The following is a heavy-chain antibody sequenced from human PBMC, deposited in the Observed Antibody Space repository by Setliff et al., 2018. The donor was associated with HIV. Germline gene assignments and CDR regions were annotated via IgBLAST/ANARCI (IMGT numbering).Heavy chain of an antibody. CDR3: ARDPPGSGFHLDY. D-gene: IGHD5-12*01. CDR2: IWADEITK. Sequence: GGSLRLSCAASGFTFISYAMSWVRQAPGMGLEWVAMIWADEITKFYADSVKGRFTISRDNSKNTMYLQMNTLRVEDTAVYYCARDPPGSGFHLDYWGQGTPVTVSS. V-gene: IGHV3-33*08. J-gene: IGHJ4*02. CDR1: GFTFISYA.